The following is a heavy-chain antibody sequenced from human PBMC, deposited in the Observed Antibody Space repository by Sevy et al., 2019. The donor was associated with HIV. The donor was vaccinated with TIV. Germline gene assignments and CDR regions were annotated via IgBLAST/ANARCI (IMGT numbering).Heavy chain of an antibody. Sequence: ASVKVSCKASGYTFTGYYMHWVRQAPGQGLEWMGRINPNSGGTNYAQKFQGRVTMTRETSIGKAYMELSRLRSDDTAVYYCAREGWDKTDFGVVDYWGQGTLVTVSS. CDR2: INPNSGGT. CDR1: GYTFTGYY. CDR3: AREGWDKTDFGVVDY. V-gene: IGHV1-2*06. J-gene: IGHJ4*02. D-gene: IGHD3-3*01.